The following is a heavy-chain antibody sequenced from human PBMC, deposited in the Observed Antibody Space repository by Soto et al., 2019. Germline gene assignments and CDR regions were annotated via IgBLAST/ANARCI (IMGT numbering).Heavy chain of an antibody. CDR3: ARDPIWTYTWNYARLNYLDP. CDR2: IHTAKGNT. Sequence: GASVKVSCKASGYTFTNNVIHWLRQAPGQAREWMGWIHTAKGNTKYSQKFEARVTLTRDTAASTAYMELNSLRSDDTAVYYCARDPIWTYTWNYARLNYLDPWGQGXLVTVSS. J-gene: IGHJ5*02. V-gene: IGHV1-3*04. CDR1: GYTFTNNV. D-gene: IGHD1-7*01.